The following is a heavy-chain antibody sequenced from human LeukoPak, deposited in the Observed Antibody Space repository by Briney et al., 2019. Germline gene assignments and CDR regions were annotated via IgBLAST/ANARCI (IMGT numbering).Heavy chain of an antibody. V-gene: IGHV3-48*04. CDR1: GFTFSSYS. J-gene: IGHJ4*02. Sequence: GGSLRLSCAASGFTFSSYSMNWVRQAPGKGLDWVSYISNSGRTIYYADSVKGRFTISRDNAKNSLSLQMNSLRAEDTAVYYCARVQAASNWGFDYWGQGTLVTVSS. D-gene: IGHD6-13*01. CDR3: ARVQAASNWGFDY. CDR2: ISNSGRTI.